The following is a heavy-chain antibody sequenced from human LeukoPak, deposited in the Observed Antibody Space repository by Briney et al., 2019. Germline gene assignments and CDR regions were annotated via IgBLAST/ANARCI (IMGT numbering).Heavy chain of an antibody. J-gene: IGHJ4*02. D-gene: IGHD6-13*01. CDR3: AGEPGIAAAGNI. Sequence: PSETLSLTCAVYGGSFSGYYWSWIRQPPGKGLEWIGEINHSGSTNYNPSLKSRVTISVDTSKNQFSLKLSSVTAAGTAVYYCAGEPGIAAAGNIWGQGTLVTVSS. CDR1: GGSFSGYY. CDR2: INHSGST. V-gene: IGHV4-34*01.